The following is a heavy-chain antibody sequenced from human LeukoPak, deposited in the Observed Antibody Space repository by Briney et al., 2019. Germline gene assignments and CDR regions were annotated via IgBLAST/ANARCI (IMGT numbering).Heavy chain of an antibody. CDR2: VNPNSGGT. CDR3: EREGDLTDNWFDP. CDR1: GYTFTDYY. D-gene: IGHD3-16*01. V-gene: IGHV1-2*02. J-gene: IGHJ5*02. Sequence: ASVKVSCKASGYTFTDYYMHWVRQAPGQGLEWMGLVNPNSGGTNYAQKFQGRVTMTRDTSISTAYMELSRLRSDDTAVYYCEREGDLTDNWFDPWGQGTLVTVSS.